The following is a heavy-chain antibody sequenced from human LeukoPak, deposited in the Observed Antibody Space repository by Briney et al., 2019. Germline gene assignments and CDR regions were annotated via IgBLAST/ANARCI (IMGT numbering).Heavy chain of an antibody. D-gene: IGHD2-15*01. CDR3: ARRGGSSFYFDY. Sequence: PSETLSLTCAVSGYSISSGYYWGWIRQPPGKGLEWIGGVYHSGSTYYNPSLKSRVTISADTSENQFSLKLSSVTAADTAVYYCARRGGSSFYFDYWGQGTLATVSS. J-gene: IGHJ4*02. CDR2: VYHSGST. V-gene: IGHV4-38-2*01. CDR1: GYSISSGYY.